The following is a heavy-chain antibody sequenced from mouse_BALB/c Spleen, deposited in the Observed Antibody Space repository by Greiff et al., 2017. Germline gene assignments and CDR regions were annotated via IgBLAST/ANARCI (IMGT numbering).Heavy chain of an antibody. CDR2: ISSGSSTI. D-gene: IGHD2-1*01. Sequence: EVKLVESGGGLVQPGGSRKLSCAASGFTFSSFGMHWVRQAPEKGLEWVAYISSGSSTIYYADTVKGRFTISRDNPKNTLFLQMTSLRSEDTAMYYCASGGNYVNYAMDYWGQGTSVTVSS. CDR1: GFTFSSFG. V-gene: IGHV5-17*02. CDR3: ASGGNYVNYAMDY. J-gene: IGHJ4*01.